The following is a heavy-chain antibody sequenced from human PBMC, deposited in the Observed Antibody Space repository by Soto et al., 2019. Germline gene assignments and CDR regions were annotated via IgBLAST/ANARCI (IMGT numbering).Heavy chain of an antibody. D-gene: IGHD5-12*01. CDR2: IYYSGST. J-gene: IGHJ5*02. CDR3: ARDLNGYDSMDR. Sequence: PSETLSLTCTVSGGSISSGGYYWTWIRQHPGKGLEWIGYIYYSGSTYYNPSLRSRVTISVDTSKNQFSLKLSSVTAADTAVYYCARDLNGYDSMDRWGQGTLVTVSS. V-gene: IGHV4-31*03. CDR1: GGSISSGGYY.